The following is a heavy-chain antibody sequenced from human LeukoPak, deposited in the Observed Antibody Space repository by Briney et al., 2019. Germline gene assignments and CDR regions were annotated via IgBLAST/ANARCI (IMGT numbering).Heavy chain of an antibody. CDR3: ARDTLRYFDWLYP. V-gene: IGHV3-7*01. CDR2: IKQVGSEK. Sequence: QPGGSLRLSCAASGFTFSSYWMSWVRQAPGEGLEWVANIKQVGSEKYYVDSVKGRFTIFRDNAKNSLYLQMNSLRAEDTAVYYCARDTLRYFDWLYPWGQGTLVTVSS. D-gene: IGHD3-9*01. CDR1: GFTFSSYW. J-gene: IGHJ5*02.